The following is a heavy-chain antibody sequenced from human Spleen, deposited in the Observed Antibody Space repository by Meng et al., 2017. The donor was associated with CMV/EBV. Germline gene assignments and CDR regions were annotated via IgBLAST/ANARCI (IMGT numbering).Heavy chain of an antibody. CDR1: GFTFSSYS. Sequence: GGSLRLSCAASGFTFSSYSMNWVRQAPGKGLEWVSYISSSSSTIYYADSVKGRFTISRDNAKNSLYLQMNSLRAEDTAVYYCANEQDYGARDYWGQGTLVTVSS. D-gene: IGHD4-17*01. J-gene: IGHJ4*02. CDR2: ISSSSSTI. V-gene: IGHV3-48*04. CDR3: ANEQDYGARDY.